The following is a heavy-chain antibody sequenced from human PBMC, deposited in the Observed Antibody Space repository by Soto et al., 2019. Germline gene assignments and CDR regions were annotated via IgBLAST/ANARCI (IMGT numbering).Heavy chain of an antibody. CDR1: GGSISSDSYY. Sequence: SETLSLTCTVSGGSISSDSYYWGWIRQPPGKGLEWIGYIYYSGSTYYNPSLKSRVTISVDTSKNQFSLKLSSVTAADTAVYYCARVGGFGATTIDYWGQGTLVTAPQ. CDR3: ARVGGFGATTIDY. J-gene: IGHJ4*02. D-gene: IGHD3-10*01. V-gene: IGHV4-30-4*08. CDR2: IYYSGST.